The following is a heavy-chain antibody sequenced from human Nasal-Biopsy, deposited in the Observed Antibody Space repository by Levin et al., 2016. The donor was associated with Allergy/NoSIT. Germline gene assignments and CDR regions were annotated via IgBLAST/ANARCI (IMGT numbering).Heavy chain of an antibody. D-gene: IGHD1-26*01. CDR3: ARGEPHFDY. CDR1: GYTFTSYD. Sequence: SVKVSCKASGYTFTSYDINWVRQAPGQGLEWMAGIIPVLGTAIYAQNFQGRVTITADESTSTAYMEVSSLRPEDTAVYYCARGEPHFDYWGQGALVTVSS. J-gene: IGHJ4*02. V-gene: IGHV1-69*13. CDR2: IIPVLGTA.